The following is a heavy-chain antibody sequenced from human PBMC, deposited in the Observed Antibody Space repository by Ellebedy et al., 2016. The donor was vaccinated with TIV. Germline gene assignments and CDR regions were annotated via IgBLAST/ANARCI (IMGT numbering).Heavy chain of an antibody. Sequence: GGSLRLXXAASGFTFSSYGMHWVRQAPGKGLEWVAGIPYDGSNKYYADSVKGRFTISRDNSKNTLYLQMNSLRAGDTAVYYCASDLVVPGSGTSYYFDYWGQGTLVTVSS. CDR3: ASDLVVPGSGTSYYFDY. J-gene: IGHJ4*02. CDR1: GFTFSSYG. V-gene: IGHV3-30*03. D-gene: IGHD3-10*01. CDR2: IPYDGSNK.